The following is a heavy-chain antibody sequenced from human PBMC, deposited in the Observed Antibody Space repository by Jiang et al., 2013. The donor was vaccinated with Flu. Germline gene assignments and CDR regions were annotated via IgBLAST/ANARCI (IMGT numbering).Heavy chain of an antibody. CDR3: AREGGTYYYDSSGLPLYYYYYGTDV. D-gene: IGHD3-22*01. V-gene: IGHV6-1*01. CDR1: GGSVSSNSAA. Sequence: QTLSLTCAISGGSVSSNSAAWNWIRQSPSRGLEWLGRTYYRSKWYNDYAVSVKSRITINPDTSKNQFSLQLNSVTPEDTAVYYCAREGGTYYYDSSGLPLYYYYYGTDVWGQGTTVTVSS. CDR2: TYYRSKWYN. J-gene: IGHJ6*02.